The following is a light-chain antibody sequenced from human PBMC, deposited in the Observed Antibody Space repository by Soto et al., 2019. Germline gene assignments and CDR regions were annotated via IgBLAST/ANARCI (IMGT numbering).Light chain of an antibody. CDR2: YIS. J-gene: IGKJ5*01. V-gene: IGKV3D-15*01. Sequence: EIVMPKYPATLSVSPGETSSLSCRASQSAGNFLAWYQQKPGQAPRLLIYYISTRATGIPARFSGSGSGTEFTLSIYILQSEDSAVYYCQQHNQWPITFGQGTRLEIK. CDR1: QSAGNF. CDR3: QQHNQWPIT.